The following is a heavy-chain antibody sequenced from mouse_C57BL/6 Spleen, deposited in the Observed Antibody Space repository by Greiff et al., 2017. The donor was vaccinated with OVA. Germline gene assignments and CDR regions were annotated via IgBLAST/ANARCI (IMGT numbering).Heavy chain of an antibody. J-gene: IGHJ4*01. CDR1: GFTFGDYG. Sequence: EVQGVESGGGLVKPGGSLKLSCAASGFTFGDYGMHWVRQAPEKGLEWVAYISSGSSTIYYADTVKGRFTISRDNAKNTLFLQMTSLRSEDTAMYYCAPSITTVAYGAMDYWGQGTSVTVSS. CDR3: APSITTVAYGAMDY. V-gene: IGHV5-17*01. CDR2: ISSGSSTI. D-gene: IGHD1-1*01.